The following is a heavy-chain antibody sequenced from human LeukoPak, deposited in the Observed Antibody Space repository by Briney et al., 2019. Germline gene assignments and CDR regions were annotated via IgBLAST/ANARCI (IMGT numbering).Heavy chain of an antibody. CDR3: ARGRGGLRFYY. CDR2: INHSGST. D-gene: IGHD5-12*01. V-gene: IGHV4-34*01. Sequence: SETLPLTCAVYGGSFSGYYWSWIRQPPGKGLEWIGEINHSGSTNYNPSLKSRVTISVDTSKNQFSLKLSSVTAADTAVYYCARGRGGLRFYYWGQGTLVTVSS. CDR1: GGSFSGYY. J-gene: IGHJ4*02.